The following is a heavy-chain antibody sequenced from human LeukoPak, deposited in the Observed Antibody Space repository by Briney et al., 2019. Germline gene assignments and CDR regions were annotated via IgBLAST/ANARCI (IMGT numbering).Heavy chain of an antibody. CDR2: IYTSGST. V-gene: IGHV4-4*07. CDR3: ARVLVGAVFDY. J-gene: IGHJ4*02. CDR1: GFSISSYY. Sequence: PSEALTLTCTASGFSISSYYWSWIRQPPGKGLEWIGRIYTSGSTNYNASLKSRVNMSVDTSKNQFSLKLSSVTAADTAVYYCARVLVGAVFDYWGQGTLVTVSS. D-gene: IGHD2-15*01.